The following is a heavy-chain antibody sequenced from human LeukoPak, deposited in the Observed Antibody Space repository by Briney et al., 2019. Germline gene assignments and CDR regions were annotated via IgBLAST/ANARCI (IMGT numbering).Heavy chain of an antibody. CDR1: EFTFSNYW. J-gene: IGHJ4*02. Sequence: PGGSLRLSCAASEFTFSNYWMHWVRQAPGKGLVWVSRIDIDGSDTAYADSVKGRFIISRDNTKNTLYLQMNSLRAEDTAVYYCARVGGSSYVDYWGQGTLVTVSS. D-gene: IGHD5-18*01. CDR2: IDIDGSDT. V-gene: IGHV3-74*01. CDR3: ARVGGSSYVDY.